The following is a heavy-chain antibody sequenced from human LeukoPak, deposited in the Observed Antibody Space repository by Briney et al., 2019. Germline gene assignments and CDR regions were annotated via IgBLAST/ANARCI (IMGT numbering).Heavy chain of an antibody. CDR1: GFTFSTYK. V-gene: IGHV3-21*01. CDR3: ARDVGASAPDAFDI. D-gene: IGHD1-26*01. Sequence: GGSLRLSCAASGFTFSTYKINWVRQAPGKGLEWVSSISSSSNYIYYADSVKGRFTISRDNAKNSLYLRMNSLRAEDTDVYYCARDVGASAPDAFDIWGQGTMVTVSS. CDR2: ISSSSNYI. J-gene: IGHJ3*02.